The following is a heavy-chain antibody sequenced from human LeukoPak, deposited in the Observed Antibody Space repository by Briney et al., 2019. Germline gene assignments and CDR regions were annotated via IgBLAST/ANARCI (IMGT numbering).Heavy chain of an antibody. J-gene: IGHJ4*02. D-gene: IGHD5-24*01. CDR2: ISGSGGST. Sequence: PGGSLRLSCAASGFTFSSYGMSWVRQAPGKGLEWVSAISGSGGSTYYADSVKGRFTISRDNAKNSLYLQMNSLRAEDTAVYYCAREGRDGYNLHFDYGGRGPLFTVS. CDR1: GFTFSSYG. CDR3: AREGRDGYNLHFDY. V-gene: IGHV3-23*01.